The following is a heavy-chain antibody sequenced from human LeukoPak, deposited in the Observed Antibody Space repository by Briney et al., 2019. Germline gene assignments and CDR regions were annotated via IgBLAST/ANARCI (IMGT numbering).Heavy chain of an antibody. CDR2: ISGSGGST. CDR3: AREVFYGDYFDY. D-gene: IGHD4-17*01. J-gene: IGHJ4*02. V-gene: IGHV3-23*01. Sequence: GGSLRLSCAASGFTFSSYVMSWVRQAPGKGLEWVSAISGSGGSTYYADSVKGRFTISRDNSKNTLYLQMNSLRAEDTAVYYCAREVFYGDYFDYWGQGTLVTVSS. CDR1: GFTFSSYV.